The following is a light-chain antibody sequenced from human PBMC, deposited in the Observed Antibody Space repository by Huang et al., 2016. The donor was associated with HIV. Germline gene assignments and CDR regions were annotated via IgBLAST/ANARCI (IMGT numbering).Light chain of an antibody. Sequence: IQLTQSPSSLSASVGDRVTITCRASQGISIYLAWYQQKPGKAPKLLIDAASPLQSGVSSRFSGSGSGTDFTLTINSLQPEDSATYYCQQHNSYPLFTFGPGTKVDIK. V-gene: IGKV1-9*01. CDR3: QQHNSYPLFT. CDR1: QGISIY. CDR2: AAS. J-gene: IGKJ3*01.